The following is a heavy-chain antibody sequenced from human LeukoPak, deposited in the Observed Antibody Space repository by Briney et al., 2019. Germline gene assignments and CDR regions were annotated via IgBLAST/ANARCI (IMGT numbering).Heavy chain of an antibody. CDR2: IYYSRST. Sequence: SQTLSLTCTVSGDSISSGDYYWSWIRQPPGKGLEWIGYIYYSRSTYYNPSLKSRVTTSVDTSKNQFSLKLSSVTAADTAVYYCARVSDILTSYYDYWGQGTLVTVSS. D-gene: IGHD3-9*01. J-gene: IGHJ4*02. CDR3: ARVSDILTSYYDY. CDR1: GDSISSGDYY. V-gene: IGHV4-30-4*01.